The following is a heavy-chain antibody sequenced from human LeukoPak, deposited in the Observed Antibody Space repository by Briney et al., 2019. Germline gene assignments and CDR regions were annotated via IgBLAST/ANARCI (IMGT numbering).Heavy chain of an antibody. D-gene: IGHD3-3*02. CDR3: AKEAPFLEWLLLDWFDP. CDR1: GFTFSSYG. CDR2: IWYDGSNK. V-gene: IGHV3-33*06. J-gene: IGHJ5*02. Sequence: AGGSLRLSCAASGFTFSSYGMHWDRQAPGKGLEWVAVIWYDGSNKYYADSVKGRFTISRDNSKNTLYLQMNSLRAEDTAVYYCAKEAPFLEWLLLDWFDPWGQGTLVTVSS.